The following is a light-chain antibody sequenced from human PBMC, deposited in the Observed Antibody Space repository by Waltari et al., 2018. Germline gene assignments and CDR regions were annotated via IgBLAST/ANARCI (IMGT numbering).Light chain of an antibody. CDR2: DVT. CDR3: TSYTTTSTLVL. Sequence: QSALTQPASVSGSPGQSITIPCTGTTSDIGGYNYFPWYQQHPGRAPKLMIYDVTDRPSGISIRFSGSKSGNTASLTISGLRAEDEAYYYCTSYTTTSTLVLFGGGTKLTVL. CDR1: TSDIGGYNY. J-gene: IGLJ2*01. V-gene: IGLV2-14*03.